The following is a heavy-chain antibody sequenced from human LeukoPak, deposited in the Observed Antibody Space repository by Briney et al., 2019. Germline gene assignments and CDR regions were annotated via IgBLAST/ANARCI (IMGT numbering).Heavy chain of an antibody. CDR3: AREAYGPGSHYRG. CDR1: AGSFTGYY. V-gene: IGHV4-34*01. CDR2: IDHTGSI. Sequence: SETLSLTCAVNAGSFTGYYWSWIRQPPGKGLEWIGEIDHTGSISYNPSLRRRVTISIDTFKNQFSLTLRSVTAADGAIYYGAREAYGPGSHYRGWGQGTLVSASS. J-gene: IGHJ4*02. D-gene: IGHD3-10*01.